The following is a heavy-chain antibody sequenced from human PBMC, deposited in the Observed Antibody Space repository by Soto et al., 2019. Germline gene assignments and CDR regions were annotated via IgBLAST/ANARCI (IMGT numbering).Heavy chain of an antibody. V-gene: IGHV3-74*01. CDR2: INSDGSST. CDR1: GFTFSNFW. D-gene: IGHD2-15*01. CDR3: ARDLRYCSGGTCYLYYYGMDV. J-gene: IGHJ6*02. Sequence: EVQLVESGGGLIQPGTSLRRSCAASGFTFSNFWMHWVRQAPGKGLVWVARINSDGSSTSYADSVKGRFTISRDNAKNTMYVQMNSLRGEDTAVYYCARDLRYCSGGTCYLYYYGMDVWGPGTTVTVSS.